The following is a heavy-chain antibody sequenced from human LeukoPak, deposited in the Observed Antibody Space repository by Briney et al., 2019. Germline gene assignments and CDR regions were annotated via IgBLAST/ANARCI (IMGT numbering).Heavy chain of an antibody. V-gene: IGHV5-51*01. CDR1: GYSFTSYW. Sequence: GESLKTSCKGSGYSFTSYWIGWVRQMPGQGLEWMGIIYPGDSDTRYSPSFQGPVTISADKSISTAYLQWSSLKASDTAMYYCARLILQNVAAKPENPIEYWGQGTLVTVSS. CDR3: ARLILQNVAAKPENPIEY. CDR2: IYPGDSDT. D-gene: IGHD6-13*01. J-gene: IGHJ4*02.